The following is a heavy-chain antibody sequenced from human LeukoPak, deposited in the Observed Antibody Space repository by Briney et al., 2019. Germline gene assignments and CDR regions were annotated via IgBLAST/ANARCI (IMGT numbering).Heavy chain of an antibody. CDR3: ARSPSPYSSGWYFDY. D-gene: IGHD6-19*01. CDR1: GDSVSINSAA. J-gene: IGHJ4*02. Sequence: SQTLSLTCAISGDSVSINSAAWNWIRQSPSRGLEWMGRTYQRSKWYNDYAVSVKSRITINPDISKNQFSLQLNSVTPEDTAVYYCARSPSPYSSGWYFDYWGQGTLVTVSS. V-gene: IGHV6-1*01. CDR2: TYQRSKWYN.